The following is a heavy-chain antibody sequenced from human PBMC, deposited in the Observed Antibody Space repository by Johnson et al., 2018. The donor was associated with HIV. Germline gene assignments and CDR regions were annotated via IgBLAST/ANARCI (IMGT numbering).Heavy chain of an antibody. Sequence: VQLVESGGGVVQPGRSLRLSCAASGFTFSSYAMHWVRQAPGKGLEWVAFIRYDGSSKYYADSVKGRFTVSRDNSKNTLYLQMKSLRPEDTAVYYCAKESTWESRTPHAFGLWGQGTMVTVSS. V-gene: IGHV3-30*02. CDR1: GFTFSSYA. J-gene: IGHJ3*01. CDR2: IRYDGSSK. CDR3: AKESTWESRTPHAFGL. D-gene: IGHD1-26*01.